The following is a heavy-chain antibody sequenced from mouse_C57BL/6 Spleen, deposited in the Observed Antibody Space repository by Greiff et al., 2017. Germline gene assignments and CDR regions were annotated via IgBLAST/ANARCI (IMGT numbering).Heavy chain of an antibody. Sequence: QVHVKQSGAELVRPGASVTLSCKASGYTFTDYEMHWVKQTPVHGLEWIGAIDPETGGTAYNQKFKGKAILTADKSSSTAYMELRSLTSEDSAVYYCTREYNMNFDYWGQGTTLTVSS. J-gene: IGHJ2*01. V-gene: IGHV1-15*01. CDR1: GYTFTDYE. CDR3: TREYNMNFDY. D-gene: IGHD1-3*01. CDR2: IDPETGGT.